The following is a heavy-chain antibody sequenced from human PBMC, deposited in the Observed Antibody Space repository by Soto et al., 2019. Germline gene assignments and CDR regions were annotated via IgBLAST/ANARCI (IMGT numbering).Heavy chain of an antibody. CDR2: IYHSGST. V-gene: IGHV4-4*02. D-gene: IGHD4-17*01. Sequence: QVQLQESGPGLVKPSGTLSLTCAVSGGSISSSNWWSWVRRPPGKGLEWIGEIYHSGSTSYNPSLKCRATISVYYSNCQYSLTLISVTSADKAVYYCARDRRDYEASYYFVLDVCGQGTTVTVSS. J-gene: IGHJ6*01. CDR1: GGSISSSNW. CDR3: ARDRRDYEASYYFVLDV.